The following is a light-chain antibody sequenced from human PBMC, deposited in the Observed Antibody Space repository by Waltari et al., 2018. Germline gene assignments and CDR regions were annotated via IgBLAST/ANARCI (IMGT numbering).Light chain of an antibody. J-gene: IGKJ5*01. CDR3: QQRGDWPIT. V-gene: IGKV3-11*01. CDR2: DAS. Sequence: EIVLTQSPATLSLSPGERAILSCRASQIVSRYLAWYQQKPGQAPRLLIYDASNRATGIPARFSGSGSGTDFTLTISSLEAEDFAVYYCQQRGDWPITFGQGTRLEIK. CDR1: QIVSRY.